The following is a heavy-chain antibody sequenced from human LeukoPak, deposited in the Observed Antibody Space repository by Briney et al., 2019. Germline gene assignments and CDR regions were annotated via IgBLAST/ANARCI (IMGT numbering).Heavy chain of an antibody. CDR1: GFTLDDYT. V-gene: IGHV3-43*01. D-gene: IGHD1-26*01. Sequence: PGGSLRLSCAASGFTLDDYTLRWVRQAPGKGLEWVSLISWDSTNKYYADSVKGRFTISRDNRKKSLDLQMNSLRTEDTALYYCAKEGIGSYPEMAYGGQGTLVTVSS. J-gene: IGHJ4*02. CDR2: ISWDSTNK. CDR3: AKEGIGSYPEMAY.